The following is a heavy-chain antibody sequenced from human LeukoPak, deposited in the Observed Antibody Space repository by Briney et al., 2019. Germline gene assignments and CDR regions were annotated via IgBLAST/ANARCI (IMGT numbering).Heavy chain of an antibody. CDR3: ARGSGYCSSTSCYFTNFDY. J-gene: IGHJ4*02. CDR1: GFTFSSYS. CDR2: IRFTGSYI. Sequence: GGSLRLSCAASGFTFSSYSMNWVRQAPGRGLEWVSSIRFTGSYIYYADSVKGRFTISRDDAKNSLYLQMDSLRAEDTAVYYCARGSGYCSSTSCYFTNFDYWGQGTLVTVSS. D-gene: IGHD2-2*01. V-gene: IGHV3-21*01.